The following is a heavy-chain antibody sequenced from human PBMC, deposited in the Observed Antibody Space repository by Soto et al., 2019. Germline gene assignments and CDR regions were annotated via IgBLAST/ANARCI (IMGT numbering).Heavy chain of an antibody. CDR2: IKQDGSEK. CDR3: AGAPFYSSLDY. CDR1: GFTFSSYW. Sequence: EVQLVESGGGLVQPGGSLRLSCAASGFTFSSYWMSWVRQAPGKGLEWVANIKQDGSEKYYVDSVKGRFTISRDNAKNSLYLQMTSLRAEDTAVYYCAGAPFYSSLDYWGQGTLVTVSS. D-gene: IGHD6-13*01. V-gene: IGHV3-7*01. J-gene: IGHJ4*02.